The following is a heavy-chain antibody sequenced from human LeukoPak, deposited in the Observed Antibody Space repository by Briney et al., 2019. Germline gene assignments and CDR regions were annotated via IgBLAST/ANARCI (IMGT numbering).Heavy chain of an antibody. CDR1: GFTLRSYE. J-gene: IGHJ4*02. Sequence: KPGGSLRLSCVASGFTLRSYEMNWVRQAPGKGLEWIGNIYYTGSTYYNPSLKSRVTISVDTSKNQFSLNLSSVTAADTAVYYCARLSAAGTISVDSWGQGTLVTVSS. CDR3: ARLSAAGTISVDS. D-gene: IGHD6-13*01. V-gene: IGHV4-39*01. CDR2: IYYTGST.